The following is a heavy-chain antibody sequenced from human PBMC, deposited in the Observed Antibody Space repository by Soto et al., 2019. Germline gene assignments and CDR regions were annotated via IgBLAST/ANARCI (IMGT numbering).Heavy chain of an antibody. J-gene: IGHJ4*02. CDR1: GGSISSGDYY. Sequence: LSLTCTVSGGSISSGDYYWSWIRQPPGKGLEWIGYIYYSGSTYYNPSLKSRVTISVDTSKNQFSLKLSSVTAADTAVYYCARGEGRLGELSPLDYWGQGTLVTVSS. CDR2: IYYSGST. D-gene: IGHD3-16*02. CDR3: ARGEGRLGELSPLDY. V-gene: IGHV4-30-4*01.